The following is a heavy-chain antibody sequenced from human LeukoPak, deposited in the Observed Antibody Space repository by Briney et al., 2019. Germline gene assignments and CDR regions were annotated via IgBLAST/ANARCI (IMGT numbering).Heavy chain of an antibody. V-gene: IGHV3-7*01. D-gene: IGHD1-26*01. Sequence: QLGGSLRLSCAASGFTFSSYYMSWVRQAPGKGLEWVANIKKDGSEKYYVDSVKGRFTISRDNARKSLYLQMNSLRAEDTAVYYCARATWDPNYYYYMDVWGKGTTVTISS. CDR2: IKKDGSEK. J-gene: IGHJ6*03. CDR1: GFTFSSYY. CDR3: ARATWDPNYYYYMDV.